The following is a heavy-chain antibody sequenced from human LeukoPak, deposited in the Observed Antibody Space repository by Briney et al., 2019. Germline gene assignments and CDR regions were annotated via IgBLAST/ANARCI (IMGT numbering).Heavy chain of an antibody. CDR3: ARASSLEPTYFDY. V-gene: IGHV4-61*01. CDR1: GGSVSSGSYY. D-gene: IGHD1-1*01. J-gene: IGHJ4*02. Sequence: SETLSFTCTVSGGSVSSGSYYWSWIRQPPGKGLEWIGYTYYSGSTNYNPSLKSRVTISVDTSKNQFSLKLSSVTAADTAVYYCARASSLEPTYFDYWGQGTLVTVSS. CDR2: TYYSGST.